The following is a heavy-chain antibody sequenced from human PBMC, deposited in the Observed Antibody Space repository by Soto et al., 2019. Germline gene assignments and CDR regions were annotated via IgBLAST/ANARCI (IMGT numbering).Heavy chain of an antibody. Sequence: PGESLKISCNASGYSFTIYCIGLVLQTPGKGLEWMGIILPDDSDTKYSPSFQGRVTISADRSMTTAYLHLRSLEASDSATYFCARQGFSKHYFYAADVWGQGTTVTVS. CDR1: GYSFTIYC. CDR2: ILPDDSDT. V-gene: IGHV5-51*01. CDR3: ARQGFSKHYFYAADV. J-gene: IGHJ6*02. D-gene: IGHD6-13*01.